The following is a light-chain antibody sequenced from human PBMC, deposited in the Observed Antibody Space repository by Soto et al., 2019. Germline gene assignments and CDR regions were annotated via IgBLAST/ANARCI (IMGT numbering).Light chain of an antibody. J-gene: IGKJ4*01. CDR3: HQYHIYPVT. V-gene: IGKV1-5*03. CDR1: KSVSTW. Sequence: DIQMTQSPSTLSASVGDRVTITCRASKSVSTWLAWYQQKPWKAPELLIHTASTLENGVPSRFSGSGSGTDFTLTISSLQPDDFATYYCHQYHIYPVTFGGGTKVEIK. CDR2: TAS.